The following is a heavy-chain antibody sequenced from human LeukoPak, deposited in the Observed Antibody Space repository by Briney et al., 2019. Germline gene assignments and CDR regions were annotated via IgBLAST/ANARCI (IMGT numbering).Heavy chain of an antibody. J-gene: IGHJ4*02. D-gene: IGHD1-26*01. CDR3: ARAGGSYQVFDY. Sequence: GGSLRLSCAASGFTFSSYSMNWVRQAPGKGLEWVSAISGSGGSTYYADSVKGRFTISRDNAKNSLYLQMNSLRAEDTAVYYCARAGGSYQVFDYWGQGTLVTVSS. CDR2: ISGSGGST. CDR1: GFTFSSYS. V-gene: IGHV3-21*01.